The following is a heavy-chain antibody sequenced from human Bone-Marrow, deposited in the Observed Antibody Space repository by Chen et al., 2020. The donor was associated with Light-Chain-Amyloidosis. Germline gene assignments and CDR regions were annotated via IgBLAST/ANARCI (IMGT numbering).Heavy chain of an antibody. Sequence: EVQLVESGGGLVQPGGSLRLSCAASGFTFASYWMTWACQAPGKGLEWVANIGQHGSEKFYVASVKGRVTISRDNPNNSLYLEMNSLRSEDTAVYYCARGRWLGGMDVWGQGTTVTVSS. J-gene: IGHJ6*02. V-gene: IGHV3-7*04. CDR2: IGQHGSEK. CDR1: GFTFASYW. CDR3: ARGRWLGGMDV. D-gene: IGHD3-22*01.